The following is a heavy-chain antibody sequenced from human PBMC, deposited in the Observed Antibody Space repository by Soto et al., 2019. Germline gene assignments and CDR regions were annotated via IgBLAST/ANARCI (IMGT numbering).Heavy chain of an antibody. CDR1: GGTFSSYA. CDR2: IIPIFGTA. Sequence: QVQLVQSRAEVKKPGSSVKVSCKASGGTFSSYAISWVRQAPGQGLEWMGGIIPIFGTANYAQKFQGRVTITADESTSTAYMELSSLRSEDTAVYYCAREIYYGSGSYYRSPFDYWGQGTLVTVSS. J-gene: IGHJ4*02. D-gene: IGHD3-10*01. CDR3: AREIYYGSGSYYRSPFDY. V-gene: IGHV1-69*01.